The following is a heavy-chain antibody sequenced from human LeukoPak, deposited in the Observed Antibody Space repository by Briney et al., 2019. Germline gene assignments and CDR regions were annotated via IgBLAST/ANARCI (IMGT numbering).Heavy chain of an antibody. J-gene: IGHJ5*02. CDR3: ARGGIGEPTEYNWFDR. Sequence: SETLSLTRTVSGGSISSSSYYWGWIRQPPGKGLEWIGSSIYYSGSTYYNPSLQSRVTISVDTSKNQFSLRLSSVTAADTAVYYCARGGIGEPTEYNWFDRWGQGTLVTVSS. CDR1: GGSISSSSYY. CDR2: SIYYSGST. V-gene: IGHV4-39*07. D-gene: IGHD1-14*01.